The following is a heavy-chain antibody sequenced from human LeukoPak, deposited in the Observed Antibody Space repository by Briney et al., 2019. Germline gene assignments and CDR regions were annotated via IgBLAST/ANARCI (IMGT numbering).Heavy chain of an antibody. V-gene: IGHV4-39*01. D-gene: IGHD5-12*01. J-gene: IGHJ4*02. CDR2: IYYSATT. CDR1: GGSITSSTYY. Sequence: PSETLSLTCTVSGGSITSSTYYWGWIRQPPGKGLEWIGSIYYSATTCYNPSLKSRVTISVDTSKNQFSLKVSSVTAEDTAVYYCVRQNLLVATSNLTFDYWGQGTLVTVSS. CDR3: VRQNLLVATSNLTFDY.